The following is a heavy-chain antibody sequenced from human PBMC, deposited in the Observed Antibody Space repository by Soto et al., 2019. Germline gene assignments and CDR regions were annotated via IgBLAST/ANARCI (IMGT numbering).Heavy chain of an antibody. J-gene: IGHJ5*02. CDR3: ARGAIVVVPAATNWFDP. Sequence: GGSLRLSCAASGFTFSSYGMHWVRQAPGKGLEWVAVIWYDGSNKYYADSVKGRFTISRDNSKNTLYLQMNSLRAEDTAVYYCARGAIVVVPAATNWFDPWGQGTLVTVSS. V-gene: IGHV3-33*01. CDR2: IWYDGSNK. CDR1: GFTFSSYG. D-gene: IGHD2-2*01.